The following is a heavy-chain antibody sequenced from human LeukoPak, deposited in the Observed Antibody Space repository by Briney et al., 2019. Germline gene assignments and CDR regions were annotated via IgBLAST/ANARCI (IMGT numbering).Heavy chain of an antibody. Sequence: GGSLRLSCTASGFSFSGHWMHWVRQAPGKGLEWVAFIWYDGSNDHYADSVKGRFTISRDNSKNTVCLQMNSLRVEDTAVYYCARDPSGSGWSLNYWGQGTLVTVSS. CDR2: IWYDGSND. CDR1: GFSFSGHW. CDR3: ARDPSGSGWSLNY. V-gene: IGHV3-33*08. D-gene: IGHD6-19*01. J-gene: IGHJ4*02.